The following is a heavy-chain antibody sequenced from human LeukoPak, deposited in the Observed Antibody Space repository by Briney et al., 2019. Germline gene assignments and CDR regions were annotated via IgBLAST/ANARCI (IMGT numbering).Heavy chain of an antibody. V-gene: IGHV4-59*01. CDR3: ARATYSGYVPSDY. Sequence: SETLSLTCTVSGGSISSYYWSWIRQPPGKGLEWIGYIYYSGSTNYNPSLKSRVTISVDASKNQFSLKLSSVTAADTAVYYCARATYSGYVPSDYWGQGTLVTVSS. D-gene: IGHD5-12*01. J-gene: IGHJ4*02. CDR2: IYYSGST. CDR1: GGSISSYY.